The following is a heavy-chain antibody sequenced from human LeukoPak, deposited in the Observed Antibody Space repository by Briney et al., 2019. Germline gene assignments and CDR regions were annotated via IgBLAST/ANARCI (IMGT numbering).Heavy chain of an antibody. CDR2: ISSSGSTI. CDR3: ARSSGWFNWFDP. V-gene: IGHV3-48*03. D-gene: IGHD6-19*01. Sequence: GGSLRLSCAASGFTFSSYWMSWVRQAPGKGLEWVSFISSSGSTIYYADSVKGRFTISRDNAKNSLYLQMNSLRAEDTAVYYCARSSGWFNWFDPWGQGTLVTVSS. CDR1: GFTFSSYW. J-gene: IGHJ5*02.